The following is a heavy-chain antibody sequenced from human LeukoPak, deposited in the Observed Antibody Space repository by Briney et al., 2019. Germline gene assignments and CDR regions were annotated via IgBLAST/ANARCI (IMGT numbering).Heavy chain of an antibody. V-gene: IGHV3-21*01. D-gene: IGHD3/OR15-3a*01. CDR2: ISSSSSYI. CDR1: GLTFSSYS. CDR3: ARDGQAAFDI. J-gene: IGHJ3*02. Sequence: PGGSLRLSCAASGLTFSSYSMNWVRQAPGKGLEWVSSISSSSSYIYYADSVKGRFTISRDNAKNSLYLQMNSLRAEDTAVYYCARDGQAAFDIWGQGTMVTVSS.